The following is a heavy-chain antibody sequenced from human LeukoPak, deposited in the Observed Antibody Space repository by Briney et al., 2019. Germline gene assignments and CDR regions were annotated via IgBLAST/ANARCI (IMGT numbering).Heavy chain of an antibody. J-gene: IGHJ4*02. D-gene: IGHD6-13*01. Sequence: ASVKVSCKASGYTFTGYYMHSVRQAPGQELEWMGWINPNSGGTNYAQKFQGRVTMTRDTSISTAYMELSRLRSDDTAVYYCARGSASWPYYFDYWGQGTLVTVSS. CDR3: ARGSASWPYYFDY. CDR1: GYTFTGYY. CDR2: INPNSGGT. V-gene: IGHV1-2*02.